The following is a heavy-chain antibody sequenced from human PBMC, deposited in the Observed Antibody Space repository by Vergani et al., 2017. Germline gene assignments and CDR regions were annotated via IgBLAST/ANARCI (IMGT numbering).Heavy chain of an antibody. J-gene: IGHJ4*02. V-gene: IGHV3-9*01. Sequence: VQLVESGGGLVKPGGSLRLSCAASGFTFDDYAMHWVRQAPGKGLEWVSGISWNSGSIGYADSVKGRFTISRDNAKNSLYLQMNSLRAEDTALYYCARGSGSYKIDYWGQGTLVTVSS. CDR2: ISWNSGSI. CDR1: GFTFDDYA. CDR3: ARGSGSYKIDY. D-gene: IGHD1-26*01.